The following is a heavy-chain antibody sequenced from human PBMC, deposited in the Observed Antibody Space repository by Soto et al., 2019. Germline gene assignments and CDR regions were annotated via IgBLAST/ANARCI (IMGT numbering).Heavy chain of an antibody. V-gene: IGHV1-18*01. J-gene: IGHJ4*02. D-gene: IGHD2-2*01. CDR2: ISAYNGNT. CDR1: GYTFTSYG. Sequence: ASVKVSCKASGYTFTSYGISWVRQAPGQGLEWMGWISAYNGNTNYAQKLQGRVTMTTDTSTSTAYMELRSLRSDDTAVYYCAREGDCSSTSCYAAPPDYWGQGTLVTVSS. CDR3: AREGDCSSTSCYAAPPDY.